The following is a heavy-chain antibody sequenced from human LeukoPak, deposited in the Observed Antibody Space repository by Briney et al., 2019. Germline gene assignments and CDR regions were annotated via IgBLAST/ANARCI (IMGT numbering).Heavy chain of an antibody. J-gene: IGHJ6*02. CDR1: GGSISIDDYY. CDR2: IYYSGIT. V-gene: IGHV4-30-4*01. CDR3: ASNLLWFGESPVGYGMDV. D-gene: IGHD3-10*01. Sequence: SETLSLTCTVSGGSISIDDYYWSWIRQPPGKGLEWIGYIYYSGITYYNPSLKSRVTISVDTSKNQFSLRLSSVTAADTAVCYCASNLLWFGESPVGYGMDVWGQGTTVTVSS.